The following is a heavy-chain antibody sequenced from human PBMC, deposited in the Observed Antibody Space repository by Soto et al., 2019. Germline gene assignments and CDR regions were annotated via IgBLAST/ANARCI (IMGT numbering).Heavy chain of an antibody. V-gene: IGHV3-23*01. CDR2: ISGSGGST. CDR3: AKGGYYDSSGYPRGYYYYGMDV. J-gene: IGHJ6*02. CDR1: GFTFSSYA. D-gene: IGHD3-22*01. Sequence: GGSLRLSCAASGFTFSSYAMSWVRQAPGKGLEWVSAISGSGGSTYYADSVKGRFTISRDNSKNTLYLQMNSLRAEDTAVYYCAKGGYYDSSGYPRGYYYYGMDVWGQGTTVTVSS.